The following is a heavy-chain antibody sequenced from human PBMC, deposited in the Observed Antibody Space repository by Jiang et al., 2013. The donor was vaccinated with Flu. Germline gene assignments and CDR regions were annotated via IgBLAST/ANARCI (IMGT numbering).Heavy chain of an antibody. CDR3: ARVYYGSAGYFQH. Sequence: GAEVKKPGASVKVSCKASGYTFTGYYMHWVRQAPGQGLEWMGWINPNSGGTNYAQKFQGWVTMTRDTSISTAYMELSRLRSDDTAVYYCARVYYGSAGYFQHWARAPWSPSPQ. D-gene: IGHD3-10*01. V-gene: IGHV1-2*04. CDR2: INPNSGGT. CDR1: GYTFTGYY. J-gene: IGHJ1*01.